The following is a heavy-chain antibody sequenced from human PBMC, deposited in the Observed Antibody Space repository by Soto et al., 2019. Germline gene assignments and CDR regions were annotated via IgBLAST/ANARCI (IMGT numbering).Heavy chain of an antibody. CDR1: GFTFSSYG. V-gene: IGHV3-33*01. Sequence: QVQLVESGGGVVQPGRSLRLSCAASGFTFSSYGMHWVRQAPGKGLEWVAVIWYDGSNKYYADSVKGRFTISRDNSKNTLYLQMNSLRAEDTAVYYFARERRVVAATWYDYWGQGTLVTVSS. CDR2: IWYDGSNK. D-gene: IGHD2-15*01. J-gene: IGHJ4*02. CDR3: ARERRVVAATWYDY.